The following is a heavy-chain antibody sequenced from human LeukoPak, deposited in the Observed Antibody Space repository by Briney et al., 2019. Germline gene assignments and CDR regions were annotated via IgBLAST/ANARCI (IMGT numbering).Heavy chain of an antibody. CDR1: GFTFSTYA. CDR3: VKGPAAMSN. V-gene: IGHV3-23*01. Sequence: GGSLRISSAASGFTFSTYAMSWVRQAPGKGLEWVSDISASGVTTSYAEYAKGRFIISRDNSKDTLYLQMNSLRAEDTAIYYCVKGPAAMSNWGQGTLVTVSS. J-gene: IGHJ4*02. CDR2: ISASGVTT. D-gene: IGHD6-13*01.